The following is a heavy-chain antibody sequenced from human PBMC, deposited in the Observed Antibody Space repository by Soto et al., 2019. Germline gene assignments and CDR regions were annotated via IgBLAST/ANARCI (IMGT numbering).Heavy chain of an antibody. CDR2: IWYDGSNK. D-gene: IGHD5-18*01. V-gene: IGHV3-33*01. CDR3: ATLYSYGSYYYSGMDV. Sequence: GGSLRLSCAASGFTFSSYGMHWVRQAPGKGLEWVAVIWYDGSNKYYADSVKGRFTISRDNSKNTLYLQMNSLRAEDTAVYYCATLYSYGSYYYSGMDVWGQGTTVTVSS. J-gene: IGHJ6*02. CDR1: GFTFSSYG.